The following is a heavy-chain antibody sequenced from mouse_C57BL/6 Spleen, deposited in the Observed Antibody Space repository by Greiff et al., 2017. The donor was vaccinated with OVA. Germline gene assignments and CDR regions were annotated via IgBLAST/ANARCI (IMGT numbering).Heavy chain of an antibody. CDR3: AMFAY. Sequence: EVKLVESGGGLVQPGGSLKLSCAASGFTFSDYGMHWVRHAPEKGLEWVAYISSGSSTFYYADPVKGRFTISRDNAKNTLFLQITSLRSEDTSMYYCAMFAYWGKGTLVTVSA. CDR1: GFTFSDYG. J-gene: IGHJ3*01. CDR2: ISSGSSTF. V-gene: IGHV5-17*01.